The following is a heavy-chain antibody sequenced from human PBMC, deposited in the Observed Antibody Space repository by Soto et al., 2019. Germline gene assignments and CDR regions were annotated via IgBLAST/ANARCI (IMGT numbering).Heavy chain of an antibody. V-gene: IGHV3-30*18. CDR3: AKDRGPRRQGLIDHVDY. D-gene: IGHD3-10*01. CDR2: ISYDGTKT. CDR1: GFTFSIYA. Sequence: QVQLVESGGGVVQPGRSLRVSCAASGFTFSIYAMHWVRQAPGTGLEWVAVISYDGTKTYYADSVKGRFTISRDNSKNTVYLQMNSLRDEDTAVYYCAKDRGPRRQGLIDHVDYWGQGTVVTVSP. J-gene: IGHJ4*02.